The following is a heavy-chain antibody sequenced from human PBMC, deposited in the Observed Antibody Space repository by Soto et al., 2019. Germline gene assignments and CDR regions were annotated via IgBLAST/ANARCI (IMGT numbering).Heavy chain of an antibody. J-gene: IGHJ4*02. CDR1: RLTFSSYA. CDR3: AKEGSVVYFDY. Sequence: HPGGSLRLSCAASRLTFSSYAMSWVRQAPGKGLEWVSAISGSGDSTYYADSVKGRFTISRDNSKNTLYLQMNSLRVEDTAVYYCAKEGSVVYFDYWGQGTLVTVSS. V-gene: IGHV3-23*01. CDR2: ISGSGDST. D-gene: IGHD2-15*01.